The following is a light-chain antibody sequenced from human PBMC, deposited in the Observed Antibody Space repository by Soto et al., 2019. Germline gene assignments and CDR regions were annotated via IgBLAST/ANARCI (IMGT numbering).Light chain of an antibody. Sequence: QSVLTKSSSASASLGSSVKLTCTLSSGHSSYIIAWHQQQPGKAPRYLMNLEGSGSFNKGSGVPDRFSGSSSGADRYLTISTLQFEDEADYYCETWDINTHVVFGGGTKVTVL. CDR1: SGHSSYI. CDR2: LEGSGSF. V-gene: IGLV4-60*02. J-gene: IGLJ2*01. CDR3: ETWDINTHVV.